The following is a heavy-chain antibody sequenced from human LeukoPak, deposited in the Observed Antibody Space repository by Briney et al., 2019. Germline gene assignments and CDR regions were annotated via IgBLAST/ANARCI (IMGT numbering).Heavy chain of an antibody. D-gene: IGHD3-16*02. J-gene: IGHJ4*02. CDR1: GGSISSYY. V-gene: IGHV4-59*12. Sequence: SETVSLTCSVSGGSISSYYWSWIRQPPGKGLEWIAYISDIGSINYNPSLKSRVTISLDTSKNQFSLKLSSVTAADTAAYYCARGSYDYVWGSYRFRPFDYWGQGTLVTVSS. CDR2: ISDIGSI. CDR3: ARGSYDYVWGSYRFRPFDY.